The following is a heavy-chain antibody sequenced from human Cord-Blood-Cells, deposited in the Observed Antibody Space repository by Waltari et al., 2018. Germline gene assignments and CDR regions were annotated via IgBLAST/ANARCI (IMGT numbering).Heavy chain of an antibody. V-gene: IGHV3-43*02. J-gene: IGHJ4*02. D-gene: IGHD3-16*02. CDR3: AKAITFGGVIVIPFDY. CDR1: GFTFDDYA. CDR2: ISGDGGST. Sequence: EVQLVESGGGVVQPGGSLRLSFAASGFTFDDYAMHWVRQAPGKGLEWVSLISGDGGSTYYADSVKGRFTISRDNSKNSLYLQMNSLRTEDTALYYCAKAITFGGVIVIPFDYWGQGTLVTVSS.